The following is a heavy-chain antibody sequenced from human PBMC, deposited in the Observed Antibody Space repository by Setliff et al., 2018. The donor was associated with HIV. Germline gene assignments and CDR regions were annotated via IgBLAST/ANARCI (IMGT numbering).Heavy chain of an antibody. J-gene: IGHJ3*02. Sequence: PSETLSLTCTVSGGPISSAGGYFYSWIRQHPGKGLEWIGYIYYSGSTYYNPSLKSRVTISVDTSKNQFSLKLTSVTAADTAVYYCARGPYNSGWYGGDAFDIWGQGTMVTVSS. V-gene: IGHV4-31*03. D-gene: IGHD6-19*01. CDR1: GGPISSAGGYF. CDR3: ARGPYNSGWYGGDAFDI. CDR2: IYYSGST.